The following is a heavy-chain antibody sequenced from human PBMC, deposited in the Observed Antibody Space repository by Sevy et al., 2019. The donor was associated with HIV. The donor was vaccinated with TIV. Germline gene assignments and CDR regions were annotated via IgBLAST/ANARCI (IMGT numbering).Heavy chain of an antibody. V-gene: IGHV4-59*11. Sequence: SETLSLICTVSGGPISSHYWSWIRQTPGKGLEWIGYFYYTGVSNYNPSLKGRVTMSADTSKNRVSLKLSSVTAADTAVYFCARVPSPYYDSSGDLIREYYFDSRGQGTLVTVSS. CDR1: GGPISSHY. D-gene: IGHD3-22*01. CDR3: ARVPSPYYDSSGDLIREYYFDS. J-gene: IGHJ4*02. CDR2: FYYTGVS.